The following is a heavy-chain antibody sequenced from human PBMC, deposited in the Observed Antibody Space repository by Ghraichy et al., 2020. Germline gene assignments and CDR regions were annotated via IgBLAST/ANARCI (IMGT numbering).Heavy chain of an antibody. Sequence: GGSLRLSCAASGFTFSSYGMHWVRQAPGKGLEWVAVIWYDGSNKYYADSVKGRFTISRDNSKNTLYLQMNSLRAEDTAVYYCARDQISSAARRYYYYGMDVWGQGTTVTVSS. CDR3: ARDQISSAARRYYYYGMDV. CDR2: IWYDGSNK. J-gene: IGHJ6*02. CDR1: GFTFSSYG. V-gene: IGHV3-33*01. D-gene: IGHD6-6*01.